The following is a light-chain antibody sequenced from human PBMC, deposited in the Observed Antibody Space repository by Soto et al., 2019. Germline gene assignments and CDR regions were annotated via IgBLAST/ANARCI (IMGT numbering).Light chain of an antibody. V-gene: IGLV2-14*01. CDR3: SSYTSSRTAV. Sequence: QSVLTQPASVSGSPGQSITISSTGSSSDVGGYKYVSWYQQYPGKAPKLMIYEVSNRPSGVSNRFSGSKSGNTASLTISGLQAEDEADYYCSSYTSSRTAVFGGGTKVTVL. J-gene: IGLJ2*01. CDR1: SSDVGGYKY. CDR2: EVS.